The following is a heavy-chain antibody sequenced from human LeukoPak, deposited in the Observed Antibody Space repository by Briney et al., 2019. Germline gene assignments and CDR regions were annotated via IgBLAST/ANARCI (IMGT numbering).Heavy chain of an antibody. CDR3: ARWAMRDYYYYGMDV. D-gene: IGHD2-2*01. CDR1: GFTFSSYA. CDR2: ISGSGGST. Sequence: GGSRRLSCAASGFTFSSYAMSWVRQAPGKGLEWVSAISGSGGSTYYADSVKGRFTISRDNSKNTLYLQMNSLRAEDTAVYYCARWAMRDYYYYGMDVWGQGTTVTVSS. V-gene: IGHV3-23*01. J-gene: IGHJ6*02.